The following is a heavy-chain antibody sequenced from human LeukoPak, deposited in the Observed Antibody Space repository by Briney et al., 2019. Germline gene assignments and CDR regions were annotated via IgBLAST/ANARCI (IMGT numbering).Heavy chain of an antibody. V-gene: IGHV3-66*04. Sequence: PGGSLRLSCAASGFTVSVNYMNWVRQAPGKGLEWVSVIYTGGSTYYADSVKSRFTISRDNSKNTVYLQMNSLRAEDTAVYYCARRESSGYDYYFDYWGQGTLVTVSS. J-gene: IGHJ4*02. CDR3: ARRESSGYDYYFDY. CDR2: IYTGGST. D-gene: IGHD3-22*01. CDR1: GFTVSVNY.